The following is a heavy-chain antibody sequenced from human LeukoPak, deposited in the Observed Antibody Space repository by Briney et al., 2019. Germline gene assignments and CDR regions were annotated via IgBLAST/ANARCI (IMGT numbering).Heavy chain of an antibody. D-gene: IGHD3-10*01. Sequence: ASVKVSCKASGYTFTSYAMNWVRQATGQGLEWLGWINTNTGNPTYAQGFTGRFVFSLDTSVSTAYLQISSLKAEDTAVYYCARDGWFNYYYYMDVWGKGTTVTVSS. V-gene: IGHV7-4-1*02. J-gene: IGHJ6*03. CDR3: ARDGWFNYYYYMDV. CDR1: GYTFTSYA. CDR2: INTNTGNP.